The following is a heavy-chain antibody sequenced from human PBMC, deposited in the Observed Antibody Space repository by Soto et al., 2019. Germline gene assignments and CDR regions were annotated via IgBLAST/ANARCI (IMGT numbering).Heavy chain of an antibody. D-gene: IGHD3-16*02. CDR3: ARAKTRYMITFGGVIVIPSGMDV. J-gene: IGHJ6*02. CDR1: GYTFTSYY. Sequence: ASVKVSCKASGYTFTSYYMHWVRQAPGQGLEWMGIINPSGGSTSYAQKFQGRVTMTRNTSISTAYMELSSLRSEDTAVYYCARAKTRYMITFGGVIVIPSGMDVWGQGTTVTVSS. CDR2: INPSGGST. V-gene: IGHV1-46*01.